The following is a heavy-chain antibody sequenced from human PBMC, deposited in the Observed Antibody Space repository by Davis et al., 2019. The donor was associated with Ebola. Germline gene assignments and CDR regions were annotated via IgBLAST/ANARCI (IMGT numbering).Heavy chain of an antibody. CDR2: IDHSGIR. Sequence: SETLSLTCAVYGGSFTDHVWNWIRQSPGKGLEWIGEIDHSGIRTYNPSLESRVTMSVDTSKNQFSLRLKSLTAADAAVYYCARDEGFTISTGFDYWGQGTLVTVSS. V-gene: IGHV4-34*10. D-gene: IGHD3-10*01. CDR1: GGSFTDHV. J-gene: IGHJ4*02. CDR3: ARDEGFTISTGFDY.